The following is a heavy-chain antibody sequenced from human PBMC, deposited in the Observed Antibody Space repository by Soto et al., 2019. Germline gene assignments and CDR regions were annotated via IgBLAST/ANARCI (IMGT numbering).Heavy chain of an antibody. J-gene: IGHJ1*01. CDR2: IHYSGST. Sequence: SETLSLTCTVSGASISSSSYYWGWTRQPPGKGLEWIGSIHYSGSTYYNPSLNSRVTISVDTSKNQFSLNLSSVTAADTAVYYCARLKVVTGTLFQHWGQGTLVTVSS. D-gene: IGHD3-22*01. V-gene: IGHV4-39*01. CDR1: GASISSSSYY. CDR3: ARLKVVTGTLFQH.